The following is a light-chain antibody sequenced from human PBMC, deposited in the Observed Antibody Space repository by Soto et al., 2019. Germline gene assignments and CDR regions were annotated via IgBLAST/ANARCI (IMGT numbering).Light chain of an antibody. CDR1: QSVNTN. CDR3: QQRHMWPIT. CDR2: GAS. V-gene: IGKV3-15*01. Sequence: EIVMTQSPATLSVSPGERATLSCRASQSVNTNLAWYQLKPGQAPRLLVYGASIRATGIPARFSGSGSGTDFTLTISSLEPEDSAVYYCQQRHMWPITFGQGTRLEIK. J-gene: IGKJ5*01.